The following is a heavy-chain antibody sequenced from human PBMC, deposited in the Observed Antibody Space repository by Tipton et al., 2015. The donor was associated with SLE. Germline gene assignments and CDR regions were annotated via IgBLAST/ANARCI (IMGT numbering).Heavy chain of an antibody. V-gene: IGHV4-4*07. J-gene: IGHJ5*02. D-gene: IGHD2-21*02. CDR3: AREGNCGGDCLNGFDP. CDR1: GGSISSYY. CDR2: IYTSGST. Sequence: TLSLTCTVSGGSISSYYWSCIRQPAGKGLEWIGRIYTSGSTNYNPSLKSRVTMSVDTSKNQFSLKLSSVTAADTAVYYCAREGNCGGDCLNGFDPWGQGTLVTVSS.